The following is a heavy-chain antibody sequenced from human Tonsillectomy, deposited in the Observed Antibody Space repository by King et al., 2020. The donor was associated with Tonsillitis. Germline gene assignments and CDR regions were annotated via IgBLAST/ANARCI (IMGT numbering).Heavy chain of an antibody. D-gene: IGHD1-14*01. J-gene: IGHJ3*01. CDR1: GYTFTDFS. CDR3: EREANVTPAGNINKEAVHALEV. Sequence: QLVQSGAEVKKPGASVRVSCKTSGYTFTDFSIHWVRQAPGQGLEWMAWINPRSGETNFPQKFQGRVTVTTNTSINTVYMEVNGLRYEDTAFYFCEREANVTPAGNINKEAVHALEVGGQGTGVTVCS. CDR2: INPRSGET. V-gene: IGHV1-2*02.